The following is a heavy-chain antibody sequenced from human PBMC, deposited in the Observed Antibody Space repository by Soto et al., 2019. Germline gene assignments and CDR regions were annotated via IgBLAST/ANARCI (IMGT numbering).Heavy chain of an antibody. CDR1: GVSFNNNG. J-gene: IGHJ6*04. Sequence: QVQLEQSGAEVKKPGSSVKVSCKTSGVSFNNNGIGWVRQAPGHGLEWMGGVSTPFRTSNYARKVQGRISITADVSTGTVNMELCSLPSEDTAQYYCARVLYYGSGRYSPYGVGVWGEGTAVTVSS. CDR3: ARVLYYGSGRYSPYGVGV. V-gene: IGHV1-69*01. D-gene: IGHD3-10*01. CDR2: VSTPFRTS.